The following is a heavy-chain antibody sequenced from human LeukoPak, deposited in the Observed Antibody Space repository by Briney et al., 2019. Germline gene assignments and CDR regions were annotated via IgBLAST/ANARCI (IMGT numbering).Heavy chain of an antibody. V-gene: IGHV1-8*02. CDR2: MNPNSGNT. J-gene: IGHJ4*02. CDR3: ARVRGLVPDY. D-gene: IGHD3/OR15-3a*01. CDR1: GYTFSSYA. Sequence: ASVKVSCKTSGYTFSSYAMNWVRQATGRGLEWMGWMNPNSGNTGYAQKFQGRVTMTRNTSISTAYMELSSLRSEDTAVYYCARVRGLVPDYWGQGTLVTVSS.